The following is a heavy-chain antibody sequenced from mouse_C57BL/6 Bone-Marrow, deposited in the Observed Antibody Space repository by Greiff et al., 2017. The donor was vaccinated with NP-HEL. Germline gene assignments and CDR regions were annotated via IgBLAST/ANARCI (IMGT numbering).Heavy chain of an antibody. J-gene: IGHJ2*01. D-gene: IGHD2-2*01. CDR1: GFTFSSYG. CDR2: ISSGGSYT. Sequence: EVKLMESGGDLVKPGGSLKLSCAASGFTFSSYGMSWVRQTPDKRLEWVAPISSGGSYTYYPDSVKGRFTISRDNAKNTLYLQMSSLKSEDTAMYYCARNGVTTEYYFDYWGKGTTLTVSS. CDR3: ARNGVTTEYYFDY. V-gene: IGHV5-6*01.